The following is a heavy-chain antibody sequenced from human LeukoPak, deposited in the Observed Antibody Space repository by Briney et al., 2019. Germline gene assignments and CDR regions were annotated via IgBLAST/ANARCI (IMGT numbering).Heavy chain of an antibody. J-gene: IGHJ4*02. CDR1: GFSFSKYW. CDR3: ARDFDMGITPGDDFDF. V-gene: IGHV3-74*01. Sequence: GGSLRLSCAASGFSFSKYWMHWVRQTPGEGLVWVARIKEDGTYTSYADSVKGRFTISRDNARNTVFLQMNSLRAEDTTVYYCARDFDMGITPGDDFDFWGQGTLVTVSS. CDR2: IKEDGTYT. D-gene: IGHD3-9*01.